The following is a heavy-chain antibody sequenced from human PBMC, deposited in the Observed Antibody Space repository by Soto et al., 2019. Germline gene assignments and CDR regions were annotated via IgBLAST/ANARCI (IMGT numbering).Heavy chain of an antibody. Sequence: GGSLRLSCAASGFSFGSYWMNWVRHAPGKGLEWVAIIKKDGSERYYVDSVEGRFIISRDNVKNSLYLQMNSPRAEDTAVYYCAEGPGWLIDYWGRGTLVTVSS. CDR3: AEGPGWLIDY. J-gene: IGHJ4*02. CDR1: GFSFGSYW. V-gene: IGHV3-7*03. D-gene: IGHD3-22*01. CDR2: IKKDGSER.